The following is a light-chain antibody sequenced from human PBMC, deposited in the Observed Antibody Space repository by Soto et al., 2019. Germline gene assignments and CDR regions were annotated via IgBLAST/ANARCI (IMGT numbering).Light chain of an antibody. CDR3: RSYTSSSSSV. V-gene: IGLV2-14*01. CDR2: EVS. J-gene: IGLJ1*01. CDR1: SSDVGVYNY. Sequence: HSVLTQPASVSGSPGQSITISSTGTSSDVGVYNYVSWYQQHPGKAPKLMIYEVSNRPSGVSNRFSGSKSGNTASLTISGLQAEDEADYYRRSYTSSSSSVFGTGTKVTVL.